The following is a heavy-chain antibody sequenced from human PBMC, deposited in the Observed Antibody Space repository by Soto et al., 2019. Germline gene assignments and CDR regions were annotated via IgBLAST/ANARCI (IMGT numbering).Heavy chain of an antibody. CDR2: ISGNGGST. V-gene: IGHV3-23*01. D-gene: IGHD2-2*01. Sequence: EVQLLESGGGLVQPGGSLRLSCAASGFTFSSYAMSWVRQAPGKGLEWVSAISGNGGSTYYADSVKGRFTISRDNSKNTLYLQVNSLRAEDTAVYYCARDMYHSFDYWGQGTLVTVSS. CDR3: ARDMYHSFDY. CDR1: GFTFSSYA. J-gene: IGHJ4*02.